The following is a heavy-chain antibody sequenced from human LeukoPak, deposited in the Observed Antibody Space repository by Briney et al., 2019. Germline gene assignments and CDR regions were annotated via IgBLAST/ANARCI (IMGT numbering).Heavy chain of an antibody. CDR3: TTGPDY. CDR1: GGSISSGDSY. D-gene: IGHD4-17*01. J-gene: IGHJ4*02. Sequence: PSETLSLTCTVSGGSISSGDSYWTWIRRPAGKGLEWIGRISTSGSTNYNPSLKSRVTISVDTSKNQFSLKLSSVTAADTAVYYCTTGPDYWGQGTLVTVSS. V-gene: IGHV4-61*02. CDR2: ISTSGST.